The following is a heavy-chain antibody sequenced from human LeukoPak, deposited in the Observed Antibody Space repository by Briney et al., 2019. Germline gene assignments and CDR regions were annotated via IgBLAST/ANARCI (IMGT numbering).Heavy chain of an antibody. CDR2: IYSGGST. D-gene: IGHD3-22*01. Sequence: PGGSLRLSCAASGFTVSSNYMSWVRQAPGKGLEWVSVIYSGGSTYYADSVKGRFTISRDNSKNTLYLQMNSLRAEDTAVYYCARGSCDSPDYYDSSGYRLDYWGQGTLVTVSS. CDR1: GFTVSSNY. V-gene: IGHV3-53*01. J-gene: IGHJ4*02. CDR3: ARGSCDSPDYYDSSGYRLDY.